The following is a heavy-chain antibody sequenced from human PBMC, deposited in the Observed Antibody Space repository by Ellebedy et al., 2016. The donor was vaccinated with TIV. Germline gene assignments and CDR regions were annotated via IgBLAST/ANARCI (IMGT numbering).Heavy chain of an antibody. CDR2: ISGSSSTI. J-gene: IGHJ4*02. V-gene: IGHV3-48*04. Sequence: GGSLRLSXAASGFTFSGYTMHWVRQAPGKGLEYVSYISGSSSTIFYADSVKGRFTISRDNAKNSLYLQMNSLRAEDTAVYYCTRDVSVVNFDYWGQGTLVTVSS. CDR1: GFTFSGYT. CDR3: TRDVSVVNFDY. D-gene: IGHD2-21*01.